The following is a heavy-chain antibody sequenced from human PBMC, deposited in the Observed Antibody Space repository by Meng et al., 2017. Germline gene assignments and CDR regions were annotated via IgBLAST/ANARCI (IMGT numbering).Heavy chain of an antibody. Sequence: GGGWVQPGRLLDYSWAASGFNFSGVGMHWVRQAPGKGLEWVAVIWYDGSNKYYADSVKGRFTISRDNSKNTLYLQMNSLRAEDTAVYYCARDDAMTTVTTVGYWGQGTLVTVSS. J-gene: IGHJ4*02. CDR3: ARDDAMTTVTTVGY. V-gene: IGHV3-33*01. CDR1: GFNFSGVG. D-gene: IGHD4-11*01. CDR2: IWYDGSNK.